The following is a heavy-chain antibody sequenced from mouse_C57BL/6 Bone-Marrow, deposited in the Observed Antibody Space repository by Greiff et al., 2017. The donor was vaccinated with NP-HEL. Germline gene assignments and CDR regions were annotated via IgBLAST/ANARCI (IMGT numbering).Heavy chain of an antibody. J-gene: IGHJ1*03. D-gene: IGHD3-2*02. Sequence: QVQLKQSGAELMKPGASVKLSCKATGYTFTGYWIEWVKQRPGHGLEWIGEILPGSGSTNYNEKFKGKATFTADTSSNTAYMQLSSLTTEDSAIYYCASSDSSGYVRYFDVWGTGTTVTVSS. V-gene: IGHV1-9*01. CDR3: ASSDSSGYVRYFDV. CDR1: GYTFTGYW. CDR2: ILPGSGST.